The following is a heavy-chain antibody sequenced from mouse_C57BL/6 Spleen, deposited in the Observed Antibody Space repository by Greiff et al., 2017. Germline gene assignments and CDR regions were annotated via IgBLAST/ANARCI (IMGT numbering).Heavy chain of an antibody. CDR2: FYPGSGSI. D-gene: IGHD1-1*01. CDR1: GYTFTEYT. J-gene: IGHJ1*03. Sequence: VQLQQSGAELVKPGASVKLSCKASGYTFTEYTIHWVKQRSGQGLEWIGWFYPGSGSIKYNEKFKDKATLTADKSSSTVYMELSRLTSEDSAVYFCARHEDDYGSSSYWYFDVWGTGTTVTVSS. CDR3: ARHEDDYGSSSYWYFDV. V-gene: IGHV1-62-2*01.